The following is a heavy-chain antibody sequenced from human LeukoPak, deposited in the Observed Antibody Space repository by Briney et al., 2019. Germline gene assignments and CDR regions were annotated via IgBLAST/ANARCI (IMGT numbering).Heavy chain of an antibody. Sequence: GGSLRLSCAASGFTFSSYGMNWVRQAPGKGLEWVSYISASSDSIYYADSVKGRFTISRDNAKNSLFLQMNSLRAEDTAVYYCARIGYRSSSFDYWGQGTLVTVSS. D-gene: IGHD6-6*01. CDR1: GFTFSSYG. V-gene: IGHV3-48*04. J-gene: IGHJ4*02. CDR3: ARIGYRSSSFDY. CDR2: ISASSDSI.